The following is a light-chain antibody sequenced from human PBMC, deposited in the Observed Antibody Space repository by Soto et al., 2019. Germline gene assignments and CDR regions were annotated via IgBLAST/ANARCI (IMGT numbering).Light chain of an antibody. Sequence: IVLTQSPGTLSLSPGERATLSCRASQSVTTQSAWYQQKPGQAPRLIIHGASSRATGVPDRITGSGSGTDFTLSISRLEPEDFAVYYCQQYGGSTLTFGQGTKVDIK. V-gene: IGKV3-20*01. CDR1: QSVTTQ. J-gene: IGKJ1*01. CDR3: QQYGGSTLT. CDR2: GAS.